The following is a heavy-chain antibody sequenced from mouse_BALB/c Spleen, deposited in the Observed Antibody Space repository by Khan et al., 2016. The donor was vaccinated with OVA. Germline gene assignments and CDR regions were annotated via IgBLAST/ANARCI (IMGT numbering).Heavy chain of an antibody. CDR1: GFTFSSYG. D-gene: IGHD2-1*01. V-gene: IGHV5-6-3*01. CDR2: INTNVGST. J-gene: IGHJ2*01. CDR3: ARVSILYYGNYAYYFGY. Sequence: EVELVESGGGLVQPGGSLKLSCAASGFTFSSYGMSWVRQTPDKRLELVATINTNVGSTYYPDSVKGRFTISRDNAKNTLYLQMSSLKSEDTAMYYCARVSILYYGNYAYYFGYWGQSTTLTISS.